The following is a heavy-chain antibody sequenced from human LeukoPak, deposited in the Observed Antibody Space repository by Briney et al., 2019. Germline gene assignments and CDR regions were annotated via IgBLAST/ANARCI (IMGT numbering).Heavy chain of an antibody. CDR2: ITADNFNT. Sequence: ASVKVSCTASGYTLNSYPLTWVRQAPGVGFEWVGWITADNFNTNYAQKFQSRVTLTKETSMNTAYMEMRSLMSDDTAVYYCARVRTPFGVVASPDALDVWGQGTAVTASS. CDR3: ARVRTPFGVVASPDALDV. V-gene: IGHV1-18*01. J-gene: IGHJ3*01. D-gene: IGHD3-3*01. CDR1: GYTLNSYP.